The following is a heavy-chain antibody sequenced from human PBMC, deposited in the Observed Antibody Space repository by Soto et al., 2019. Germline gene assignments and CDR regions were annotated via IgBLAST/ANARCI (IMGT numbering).Heavy chain of an antibody. CDR1: GFSLTTRGMT. V-gene: IGHV2-5*01. Sequence: SGPTLVNPTQTLTLTCTVSGFSLTTRGMTLGWIRQPPGKAPEWLALSTQYSPSLQSRLTFTEDTSKNQVVLTMTNMDPVDTATYYCTLRQDTSRGPIYWGQGIRDAVSS. CDR2: ST. J-gene: IGHJ4*02. CDR3: TLRQDTSRGPIY. D-gene: IGHD6-13*01.